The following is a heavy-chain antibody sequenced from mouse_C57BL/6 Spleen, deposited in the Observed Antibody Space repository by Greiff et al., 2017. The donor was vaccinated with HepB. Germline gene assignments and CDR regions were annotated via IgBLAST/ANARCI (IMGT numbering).Heavy chain of an antibody. CDR3: AVYYGYDVGFAY. CDR2: IYPGSGST. D-gene: IGHD2-2*01. Sequence: VQLQQPGAELVKPGASVKMSCKASGYTFTSYWITWVKQRPGQGLEWIGDIYPGSGSTNYNEKFKSKATLTVDTSSSTAYMQLSSLTSEDSAVYYCAVYYGYDVGFAYWGQGTLVTVSA. J-gene: IGHJ3*01. V-gene: IGHV1-55*01. CDR1: GYTFTSYW.